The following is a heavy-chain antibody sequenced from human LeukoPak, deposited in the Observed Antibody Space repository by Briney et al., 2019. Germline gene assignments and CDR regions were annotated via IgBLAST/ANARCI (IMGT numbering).Heavy chain of an antibody. CDR1: GFTFSSYA. J-gene: IGHJ4*02. Sequence: GGSLRLSCAASGFTFSSYAMHWVRQAPGKGLEYVSAISSNGGSTYYANSVKGRFTISRDNSKNTLYLQMGSLRAYDTAVYYWARPFFSAPGTFSGAQAPLLPASS. CDR3: ARPFFSAPGTFS. D-gene: IGHD3-10*01. V-gene: IGHV3-64*01. CDR2: ISSNGGST.